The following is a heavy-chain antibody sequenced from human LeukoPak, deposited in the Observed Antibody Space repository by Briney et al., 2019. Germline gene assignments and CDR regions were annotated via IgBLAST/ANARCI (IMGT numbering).Heavy chain of an antibody. Sequence: GGSLRLSCAASGFTFSSYWMSWVRQAPGKGLEWVANIKQDGREKYYVDSVKGRFTISRENAKNSLYLQMNSLRAEDTALYYCAKKGGWELPPQTYYYYMDVWGKGTTVTVSS. CDR3: AKKGGWELPPQTYYYYMDV. CDR1: GFTFSSYW. D-gene: IGHD1-26*01. CDR2: IKQDGREK. J-gene: IGHJ6*03. V-gene: IGHV3-7*03.